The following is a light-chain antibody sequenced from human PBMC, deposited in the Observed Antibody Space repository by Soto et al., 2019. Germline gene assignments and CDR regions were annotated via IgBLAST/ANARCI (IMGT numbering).Light chain of an antibody. J-gene: IGLJ2*01. CDR1: SGAIASNS. CDR2: EDN. Sequence: NFMLTQPHSVSESPGKTVIISCTRSSGAIASNSVQWYQQRPGSAPSTVIYEDNQRPSGVPDRFSGSTDGSSNSASLTISGLQTEDEADYYCQSYESNTVVFGGGTKVTV. V-gene: IGLV6-57*04. CDR3: QSYESNTVV.